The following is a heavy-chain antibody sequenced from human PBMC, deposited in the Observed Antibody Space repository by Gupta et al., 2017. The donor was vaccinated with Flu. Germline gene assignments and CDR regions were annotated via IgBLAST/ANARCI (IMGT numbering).Heavy chain of an antibody. Sequence: QVQLQESGPGLVKPSETLSLTCTVSGGSISSYYWSWIRQPPGKGLEWIGYIYYSVSTNYNPSLKSRVTISVDTSKNQFSLKLSAVTAADTAVYYFARETVDSGSYTPFDYWGQGTLVTVSS. CDR1: GGSISSYY. J-gene: IGHJ4*02. V-gene: IGHV4-59*01. CDR3: ARETVDSGSYTPFDY. CDR2: IYYSVST. D-gene: IGHD1-26*01.